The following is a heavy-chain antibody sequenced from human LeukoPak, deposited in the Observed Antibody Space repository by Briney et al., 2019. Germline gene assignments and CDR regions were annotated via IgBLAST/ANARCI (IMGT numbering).Heavy chain of an antibody. D-gene: IGHD2-2*01. CDR2: ISGSGGST. J-gene: IGHJ4*02. V-gene: IGHV3-23*01. CDR3: AKLLSSTYVKSPSDH. Sequence: GGSLRLSCAASGFTFSSYAMSWVRQAPGKGLEWVSVISGSGGSTYYADSVKGRFTISRDNSKNTLYLQMNSLRAEDTAVHYCAKLLSSTYVKSPSDHWGQGTLVTVSS. CDR1: GFTFSSYA.